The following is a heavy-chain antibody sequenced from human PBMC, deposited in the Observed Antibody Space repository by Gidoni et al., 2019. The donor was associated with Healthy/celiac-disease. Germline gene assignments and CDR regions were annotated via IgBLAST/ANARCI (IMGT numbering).Heavy chain of an antibody. V-gene: IGHV4-31*03. CDR3: ARDGDYYDY. CDR1: GGYISSCGYY. CDR2: IYYSWSN. J-gene: IGHJ4*02. D-gene: IGHD7-27*01. Sequence: QVQLQESGPGLVKPSQTLSLTFPVPGGYISSCGYYWSLIRQHPGQGLEWIGYIYYSWSNYCNPSLKSRVTISVDTSKNQFSLKLSSVTAADTAVYYCARDGDYYDYWGQGTLVTVSS.